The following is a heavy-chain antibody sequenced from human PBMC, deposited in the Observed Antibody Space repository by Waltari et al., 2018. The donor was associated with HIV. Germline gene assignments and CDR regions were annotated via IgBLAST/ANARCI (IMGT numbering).Heavy chain of an antibody. Sequence: EVQLVESGGGLVQPGGSLRLSCAASGFRLSSYEMNWVRQAPGKGLEWILYISNRGSPIYYAGAVRGRFTISRDSDKNSLFLQMNSLRVEDTAVYYCARGWFDSWGQGTMVTVSS. CDR2: ISNRGSPI. V-gene: IGHV3-48*03. CDR1: GFRLSSYE. J-gene: IGHJ5*01. CDR3: ARGWFDS.